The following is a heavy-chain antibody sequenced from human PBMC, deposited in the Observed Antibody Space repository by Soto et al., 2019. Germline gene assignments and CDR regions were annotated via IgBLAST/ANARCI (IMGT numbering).Heavy chain of an antibody. CDR2: IIPIFGTA. Sequence: QVQLVQSGAEVKKPGSSVKVSCKASGGTFSSYAISWVRQAPGQGLEWMGGIIPIFGTANYAQKFQGRVTLTADKSTSTDYMGLSSLRSEDTAVYYCARHDCISSSCYYYYYYGMDVWGQGTTVTVSS. D-gene: IGHD2-2*01. V-gene: IGHV1-69*14. CDR3: ARHDCISSSCYYYYYYGMDV. CDR1: GGTFSSYA. J-gene: IGHJ6*02.